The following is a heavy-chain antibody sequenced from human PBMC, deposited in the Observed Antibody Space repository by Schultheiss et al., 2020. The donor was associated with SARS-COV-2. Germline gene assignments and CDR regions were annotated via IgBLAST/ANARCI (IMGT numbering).Heavy chain of an antibody. CDR2: INHSGST. D-gene: IGHD2-8*01. CDR3: ARGNYCTNGVCHLNRVDYYYYGMDV. CDR1: GGSFSDYY. V-gene: IGHV4-34*01. Sequence: SETLSLTCVVYGGSFSDYYWSWIRQPPGKGLEWIGEINHSGSTNYNPSLKSRVTISVATSKNQFSLKLSSVTAADTAVYYCARGNYCTNGVCHLNRVDYYYYGMDVWGQGTTVTVSS. J-gene: IGHJ6*02.